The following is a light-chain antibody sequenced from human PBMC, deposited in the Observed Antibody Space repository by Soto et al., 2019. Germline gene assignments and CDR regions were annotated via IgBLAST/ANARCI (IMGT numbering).Light chain of an antibody. CDR1: SGHSSYA. Sequence: QPVLTQSPSASASLGASVKLTCTLSSGHSSYAIAWHQQQPEKGPRYLMKLNSDGSHSKGDVIPDRFSGSSSGAERYLTISSLQSEDEADYYCQTWGTGINWVFGGGTKLTVL. V-gene: IGLV4-69*01. CDR3: QTWGTGINWV. CDR2: LNSDGSH. J-gene: IGLJ3*02.